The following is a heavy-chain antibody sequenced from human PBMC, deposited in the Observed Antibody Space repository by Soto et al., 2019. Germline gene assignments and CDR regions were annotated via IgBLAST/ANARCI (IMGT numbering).Heavy chain of an antibody. D-gene: IGHD6-13*01. Sequence: PGGSLRLSCAASGFTFGSYWMSWVRQAPGKGLEWVANIKQDGSEKYYVDSVKGRFTISRDNAKNSLYLQMNSLRAEDTAVYYCARQYIAAAGTPLDYWGQGTLVTVSS. CDR2: IKQDGSEK. CDR3: ARQYIAAAGTPLDY. CDR1: GFTFGSYW. V-gene: IGHV3-7*01. J-gene: IGHJ4*02.